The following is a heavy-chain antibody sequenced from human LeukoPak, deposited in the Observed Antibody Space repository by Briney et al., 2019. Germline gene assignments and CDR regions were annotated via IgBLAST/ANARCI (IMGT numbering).Heavy chain of an antibody. CDR2: ISGSGGST. CDR3: AKDGGIRYFDWLPVGHGMDV. Sequence: GGSPRLSCAASGFTFSSYAMSWVRQAPGKGLEWVSAISGSGGSTYYADSVKGRFTISRDNSKNTLYLQMNSLRAEDTAVYYCAKDGGIRYFDWLPVGHGMDVWGQGTTVTVSS. CDR1: GFTFSSYA. D-gene: IGHD3-9*01. J-gene: IGHJ6*02. V-gene: IGHV3-23*01.